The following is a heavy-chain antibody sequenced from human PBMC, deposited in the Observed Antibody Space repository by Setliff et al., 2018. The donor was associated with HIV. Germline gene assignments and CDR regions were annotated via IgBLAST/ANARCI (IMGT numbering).Heavy chain of an antibody. V-gene: IGHV3-48*03. Sequence: GESLKISCAASGFTFSNYEMNWVRQAPGKGLEWVSYISSSGSITYYADSVKGRFTISRDNAKNSLYLQMNSLRDEDTAVYYCASGGWSTYYYYGMDVWGQGTTVTVSS. J-gene: IGHJ6*02. CDR3: ASGGWSTYYYYGMDV. D-gene: IGHD6-19*01. CDR2: ISSSGSIT. CDR1: GFTFSNYE.